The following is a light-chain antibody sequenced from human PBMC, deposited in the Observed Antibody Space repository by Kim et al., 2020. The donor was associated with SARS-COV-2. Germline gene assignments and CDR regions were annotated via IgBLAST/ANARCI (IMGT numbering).Light chain of an antibody. CDR2: DVS. CDR3: SSYTSSSTSYV. CDR1: SSDVGGYNY. J-gene: IGLJ1*01. Sequence: QSTTISCTGTSSDVGGYNYVSWYQQHPGKTPNLMIYDVSHRPSGVSNRFSGSKSGNTASLTISGLQAEDEADYYCSSYTSSSTSYVFGTGTKVTVL. V-gene: IGLV2-14*03.